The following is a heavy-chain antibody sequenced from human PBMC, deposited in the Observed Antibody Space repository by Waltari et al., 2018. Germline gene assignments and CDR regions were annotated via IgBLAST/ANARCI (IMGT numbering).Heavy chain of an antibody. CDR2: IYYSGST. V-gene: IGHV4-39*01. Sequence: QLQLQESGPGLVKPSETLSLTCTVSGGSISSSSYYWGWIRQPPGKGLEWIGSIYYSGSTYYNPSLKSRVTISVDTSKNQFSLKLSSVTAADTAVYYCASTLLLWFGELFGYFDYWGQGTLVTVSS. CDR1: GGSISSSSYY. CDR3: ASTLLLWFGELFGYFDY. D-gene: IGHD3-10*01. J-gene: IGHJ4*02.